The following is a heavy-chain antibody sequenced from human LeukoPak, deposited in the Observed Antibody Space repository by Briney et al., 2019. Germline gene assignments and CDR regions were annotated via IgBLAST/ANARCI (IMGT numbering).Heavy chain of an antibody. V-gene: IGHV1-2*02. CDR1: GYTFTGYY. Sequence: ASVKVSCKASGYTFTGYYMHWVRQAPGQGLEWMGWINPNSGGTNYAQKFQGRVTMTRDTSISTAYMELSRLRSDDTAVYYCVRVRSIAAAADYWGQGTLVTVSS. J-gene: IGHJ4*02. D-gene: IGHD6-13*01. CDR2: INPNSGGT. CDR3: VRVRSIAAAADY.